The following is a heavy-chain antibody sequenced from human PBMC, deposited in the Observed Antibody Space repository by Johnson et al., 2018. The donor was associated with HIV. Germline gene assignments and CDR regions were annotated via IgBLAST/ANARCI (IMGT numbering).Heavy chain of an antibody. CDR1: GFTFSDYY. D-gene: IGHD1-26*01. Sequence: QVQLVESGGGLVKAGGSLRLSCAASGFTFSDYYMSWIRQAPGKGLEWVSYISSSGNTIYYADSVKGRFTIARDNAKNSLYLQMNSLKAEETAVYYCARDGRTVPYAFDIWGQGTMVTVSS. CDR3: ARDGRTVPYAFDI. V-gene: IGHV3-11*04. J-gene: IGHJ3*02. CDR2: ISSSGNTI.